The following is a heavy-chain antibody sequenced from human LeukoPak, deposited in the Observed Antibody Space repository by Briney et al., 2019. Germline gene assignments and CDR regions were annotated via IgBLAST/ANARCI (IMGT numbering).Heavy chain of an antibody. CDR2: IYPGDSDT. CDR3: ARRSRSDSTPRYGMDV. V-gene: IGHV5-51*01. J-gene: IGHJ6*02. D-gene: IGHD2-21*01. Sequence: GESLKISCKGSGYSFTSYWIGWVRQMAGKGLEWMGIIYPGDSDTRYSPSFQGQVTISADKSISTAYLQWSSLKASDTAMYYCARRSRSDSTPRYGMDVWGQGTTVTVSS. CDR1: GYSFTSYW.